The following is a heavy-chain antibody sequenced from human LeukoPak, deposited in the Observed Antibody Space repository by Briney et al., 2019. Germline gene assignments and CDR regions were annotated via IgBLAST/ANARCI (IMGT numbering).Heavy chain of an antibody. CDR2: INTKSGRT. Sequence: PGASVKVSCKTSGYSFTDYYIHWVRQAPGQGLEWMGWINTKSGRTSSARKFQGRVTMARDPSITTVYMDMAWLTSDDTAIYFCARAVFIDAGPYLIGPWGKGTLVTVPS. V-gene: IGHV1-2*02. CDR3: ARAVFIDAGPYLIGP. J-gene: IGHJ5*02. CDR1: GYSFTDYY. D-gene: IGHD2-15*01.